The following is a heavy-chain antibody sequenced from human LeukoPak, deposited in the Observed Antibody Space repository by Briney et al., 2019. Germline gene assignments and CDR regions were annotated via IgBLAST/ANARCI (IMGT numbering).Heavy chain of an antibody. Sequence: PSETLSLTCTVSGGSISSSSYYWGWIRQPPGKGLEWIGSIYYSGSTYYNPSLKSRVTISVDTSKNQFSLKLSSVTAADTAVYYCARCFWSGYSYYFDYWGQGTLVTVSS. V-gene: IGHV4-39*07. CDR1: GGSISSSSYY. CDR2: IYYSGST. J-gene: IGHJ4*02. D-gene: IGHD3-3*01. CDR3: ARCFWSGYSYYFDY.